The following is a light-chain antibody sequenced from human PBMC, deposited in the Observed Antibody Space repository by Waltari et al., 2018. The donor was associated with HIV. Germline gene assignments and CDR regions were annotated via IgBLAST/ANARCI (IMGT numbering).Light chain of an antibody. Sequence: QSALTQPASVSGSPGQSITISCTGTSSNVGRYNLVYWYQQHPGLAPKLMIDEGSRRPAGFANGVSGSKSGNTASLTISGRQAEDEADYYCCSYTGTNPFLLFGGGTKLTVL. CDR2: EGS. V-gene: IGLV2-23*03. CDR1: SSNVGRYNL. CDR3: CSYTGTNPFLL. J-gene: IGLJ2*01.